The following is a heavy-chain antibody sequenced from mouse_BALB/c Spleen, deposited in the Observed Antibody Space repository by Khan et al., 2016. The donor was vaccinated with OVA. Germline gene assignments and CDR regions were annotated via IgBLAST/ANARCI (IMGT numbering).Heavy chain of an antibody. CDR2: ITYSGNI. CDR3: ARSYGSWAMDY. CDR1: GDSITSGF. J-gene: IGHJ4*01. V-gene: IGHV3-8*02. Sequence: EVQLVESGPSLVKPSQTLSLSCSVTGDSITSGFWNWIWKFPGNKFEYLGYITYSGNIYYNPSLKSRISITRDTSKSQYYLQLNSVTTEDTATYYCARSYGSWAMDYWGQGTSVPVSS. D-gene: IGHD1-1*01.